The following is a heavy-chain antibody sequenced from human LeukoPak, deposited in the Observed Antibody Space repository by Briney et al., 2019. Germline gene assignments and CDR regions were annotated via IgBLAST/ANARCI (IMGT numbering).Heavy chain of an antibody. J-gene: IGHJ6*03. Sequence: SDTLSLTWAVYGGSFSGYYWSWIRQPPRKGMEWLGEINHSGSTNYNPSLKSRVTISVDTSKNQFSLKLSSVTAADTAVYYCARGRSITIFWSGFPYYYYMDVWGKGTTVTVSS. D-gene: IGHD3-9*01. CDR3: ARGRSITIFWSGFPYYYYMDV. CDR1: GGSFSGYY. V-gene: IGHV4-34*01. CDR2: INHSGST.